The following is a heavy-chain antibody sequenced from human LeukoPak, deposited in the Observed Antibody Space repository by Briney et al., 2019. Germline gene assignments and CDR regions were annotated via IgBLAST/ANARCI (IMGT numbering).Heavy chain of an antibody. CDR1: GGTFSSYA. D-gene: IGHD3-16*02. V-gene: IGHV1-69*13. J-gene: IGHJ3*02. Sequence: GASVKVSCKASGGTFSSYAISWVRQAPGQGLEWMGGIIPIFGTANYAQKFQGRVTITADESTSTAYMELSSLRSEDTAVYYCARDISHHYDYVWGSYQRDAFDIWGQGTMVTASS. CDR3: ARDISHHYDYVWGSYQRDAFDI. CDR2: IIPIFGTA.